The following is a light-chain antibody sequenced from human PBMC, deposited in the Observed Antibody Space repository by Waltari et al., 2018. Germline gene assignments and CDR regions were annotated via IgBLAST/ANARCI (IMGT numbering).Light chain of an antibody. CDR2: SAS. V-gene: IGKV3-15*01. Sequence: VMTQSPATLSVSPGERATPPCTANESVSNNLALYQQKPGQAPRLLIYSASSRATGIPARFSGSGSGTEFTLTISSLQSEDFATYYCQQYNNWPPLTFGGGTKVQIK. CDR3: QQYNNWPPLT. J-gene: IGKJ4*01. CDR1: ESVSNN.